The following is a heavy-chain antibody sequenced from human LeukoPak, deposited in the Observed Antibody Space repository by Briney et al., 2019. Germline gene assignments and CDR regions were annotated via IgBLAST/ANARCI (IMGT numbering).Heavy chain of an antibody. CDR3: ASSYDSSGYYYSSYYYYGMDV. CDR1: GFTFSSYA. D-gene: IGHD3-22*01. J-gene: IGHJ6*02. Sequence: GGSLRLSCAASGFTFSSYAMHWVRQAPGKGLEWVAVISYDGSNKYYADSVKGRFTISRDNSKNTLYLQMNSLRAEDTAVYYCASSYDSSGYYYSSYYYYGMDVWGQGTTVTVSS. CDR2: ISYDGSNK. V-gene: IGHV3-30*04.